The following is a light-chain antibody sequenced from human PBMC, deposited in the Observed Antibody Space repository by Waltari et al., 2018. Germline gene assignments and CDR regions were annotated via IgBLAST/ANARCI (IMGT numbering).Light chain of an antibody. Sequence: DIVMTQSPDPLAVSLGERATINCKSSQSVLHSSNNRNYLAWYQQKPGQPPKLLISWASTRESGVPDQFSGSGSATDFTLTISSLQAEDVAVYYCQQYYSTPPTFGGGTKVEIK. CDR3: QQYYSTPPT. CDR1: QSVLHSSNNRNY. CDR2: WAS. J-gene: IGKJ4*01. V-gene: IGKV4-1*01.